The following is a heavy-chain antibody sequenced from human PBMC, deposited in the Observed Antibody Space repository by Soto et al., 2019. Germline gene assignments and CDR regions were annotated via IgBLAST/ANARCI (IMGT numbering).Heavy chain of an antibody. Sequence: QVQLQQWGAGLLKPSETLSLTCAVYGGSFSGYYWSWIRQPPGKGLEGIGEINHSGSSHYNPSLKSRVTISVDTSKNQFSLRLSSVTAADTAVYYCARRPLDIVVVVAATPWFDPWGQGALVTVSS. J-gene: IGHJ5*02. CDR2: INHSGSS. V-gene: IGHV4-34*01. D-gene: IGHD2-15*01. CDR1: GGSFSGYY. CDR3: ARRPLDIVVVVAATPWFDP.